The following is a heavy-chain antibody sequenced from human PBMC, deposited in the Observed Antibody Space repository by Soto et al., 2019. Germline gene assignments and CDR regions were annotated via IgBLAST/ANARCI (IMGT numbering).Heavy chain of an antibody. CDR1: GYTFTSCD. D-gene: IGHD2-8*02. V-gene: IGHV1-8*01. J-gene: IGHJ5*02. CDR3: AGRNARSGSQYCDP. Sequence: RASVKVSCKASGYTFTSCDIHWVRQAPGQGLEWMGWMNPSTGNTGFAQKFQGRVTMARNTAISTGYMELRSLTSEDTAVYYCAGRNARSGSQYCDPWRQGTLVSVSS. CDR2: MNPSTGNT.